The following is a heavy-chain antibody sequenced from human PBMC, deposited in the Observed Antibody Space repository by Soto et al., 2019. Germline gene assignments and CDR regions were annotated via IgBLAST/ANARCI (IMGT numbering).Heavy chain of an antibody. J-gene: IGHJ4*02. CDR2: ISTQSGTT. CDR3: ARGGYKDS. CDR1: GYTFTNYA. Sequence: QVQLVQSGVEVKKPGASMKISCRTSGYTFTNYAINWVRQAPGQGLECVAWISTQSGTTKYGQRLQGRVTVTTDTSTSTAYMELRNLSSDDTARYYCARGGYKDSWGKGTLVTVSS. V-gene: IGHV1-18*01. D-gene: IGHD5-12*01.